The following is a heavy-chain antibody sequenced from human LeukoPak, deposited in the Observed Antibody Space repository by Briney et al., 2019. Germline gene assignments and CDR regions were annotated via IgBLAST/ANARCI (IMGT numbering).Heavy chain of an antibody. V-gene: IGHV1-18*01. Sequence: ASVKVSCKASGYTFTSYGISWVRQAPGQGLEWMGWISAYNGNTNYAQKLQGRVTMTTDTSASTAYMELRSLRSDDTAVYYCARGPPMDDFWSGYYLRTHDAFDIWGQGTMVTASS. CDR1: GYTFTSYG. CDR2: ISAYNGNT. D-gene: IGHD3-3*01. J-gene: IGHJ3*02. CDR3: ARGPPMDDFWSGYYLRTHDAFDI.